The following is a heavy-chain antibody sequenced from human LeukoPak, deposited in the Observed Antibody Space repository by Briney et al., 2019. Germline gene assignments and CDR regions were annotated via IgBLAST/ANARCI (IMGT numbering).Heavy chain of an antibody. Sequence: GGSLRLSCAASGFTFSRHWMNWVRQAPGKGLEWVAKIKQGGGERNYVDSVKGRFTVSRDDAMNSLYLQMNSLRAEDTAIYYCARGPNYGARTDYLDYWGLGTLVTVSS. CDR3: ARGPNYGARTDYLDY. V-gene: IGHV3-7*03. CDR2: IKQGGGER. CDR1: GFTFSRHW. D-gene: IGHD4-17*01. J-gene: IGHJ4*02.